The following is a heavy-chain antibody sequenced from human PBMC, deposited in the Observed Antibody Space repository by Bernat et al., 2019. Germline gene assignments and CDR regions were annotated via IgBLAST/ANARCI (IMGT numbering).Heavy chain of an antibody. J-gene: IGHJ2*01. D-gene: IGHD6-13*01. CDR1: GFTFSSYG. CDR2: ISYDGSNK. V-gene: IGHV3-30*18. CDR3: AKSAAAAGDWYFDL. Sequence: QVQLVESGGGVVQPGRSLRLSCAASGFTFSSYGMHWVRQAPGKGLEWVAVISYDGSNKYYADSVKGRFTISRDNSKNTLYLQMNSLRAEDTAVYDCAKSAAAAGDWYFDLWGRGTLVTVSS.